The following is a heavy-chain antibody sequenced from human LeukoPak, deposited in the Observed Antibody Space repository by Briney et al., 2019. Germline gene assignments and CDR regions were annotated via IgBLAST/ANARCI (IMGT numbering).Heavy chain of an antibody. CDR1: DYSISSGYGYY. CDR2: IYHSGIT. D-gene: IGHD5/OR15-5a*01. CDR3: ATLVSTRYYFDY. Sequence: PSETLSLACTVSDYSISSGYGYYWGWIRQPPGKGLEWIGNIYHSGITYYNHFNSSLKSRVTISIDTSKNQFSLRLTSVTAADTAVYFCATLVSTRYYFDYWGQGTLVTVSS. V-gene: IGHV4-38-2*02. J-gene: IGHJ4*02.